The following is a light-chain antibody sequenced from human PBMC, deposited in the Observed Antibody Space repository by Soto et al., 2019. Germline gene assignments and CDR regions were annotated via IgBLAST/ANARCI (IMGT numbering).Light chain of an antibody. CDR2: DVS. Sequence: QSALTQPASVSGSPGQSITISCTGTSRDDGGYNYVSWYQQHPGKAPKLMIYDVSNRPSGVSNRFSGSKSGNTASLTISGLQAEDEADYYCSSYTSSSTLDVVFGGGTKLTVL. CDR3: SSYTSSSTLDVV. CDR1: SRDDGGYNY. J-gene: IGLJ2*01. V-gene: IGLV2-14*01.